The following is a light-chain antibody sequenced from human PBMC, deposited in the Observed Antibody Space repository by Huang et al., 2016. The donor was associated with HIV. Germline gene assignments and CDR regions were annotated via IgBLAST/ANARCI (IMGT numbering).Light chain of an antibody. CDR2: RAS. V-gene: IGKV1-5*03. CDR1: QNINTW. CDR3: QQYNTYLYT. Sequence: DIQMTQSPSTLSASVGDRVTITCRASQNINTWLAWYQQKPGKAPDLLIYRASSLQVGVPSRFTGSGSGTEFTRTITSLQPDDLGTYYCQQYNTYLYTFGQGTKLEI. J-gene: IGKJ2*01.